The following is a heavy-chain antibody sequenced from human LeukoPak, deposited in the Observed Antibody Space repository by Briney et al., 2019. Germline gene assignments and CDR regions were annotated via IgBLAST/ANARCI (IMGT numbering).Heavy chain of an antibody. J-gene: IGHJ4*02. CDR1: GFTFSSHA. D-gene: IGHD3-22*01. V-gene: IGHV3-23*01. CDR2: INSDGSSA. CDR3: AKECYDRSGYCFDY. Sequence: AGGSLLLSCAASGFTFSSHAMSWVRQAPGKGLEWVSGINSDGSSAYYADPVRGRFTIFRDNSKSDLLLQMNSLRAEDTAIYYCAKECYDRSGYCFDYWGQGALVAVSS.